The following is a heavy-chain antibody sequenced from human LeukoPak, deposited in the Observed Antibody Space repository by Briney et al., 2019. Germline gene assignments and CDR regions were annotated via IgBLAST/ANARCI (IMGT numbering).Heavy chain of an antibody. CDR3: ATEVIGHSSGYYGYNWFDP. Sequence: SETLSLTCAVYGGSFSGYYWSWIRQPPGKGLEWIGEINHSGSTNYNPSLKSRVTISVDTSKNQFSLKLSSVTAADTAVYYCATEVIGHSSGYYGYNWFDPWGQGTLVTVSS. V-gene: IGHV4-34*01. J-gene: IGHJ5*02. CDR2: INHSGST. CDR1: GGSFSGYY. D-gene: IGHD3-22*01.